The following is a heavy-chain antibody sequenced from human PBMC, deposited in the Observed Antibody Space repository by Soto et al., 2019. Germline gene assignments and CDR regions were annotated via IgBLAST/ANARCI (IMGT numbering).Heavy chain of an antibody. Sequence: PGETLKISCKGSGYSFTSYWMGWVRQMPGKGLEWXGIXXPXXSXTXXXPXXXGQVTISADKSISTAYLQWSSLKASDTAMYYCARHRGYDYYYGMDVWGQGTTVTVSS. CDR1: GYSFTSYW. D-gene: IGHD5-12*01. J-gene: IGHJ6*02. CDR3: ARHRGYDYYYGMDV. V-gene: IGHV5-51*01. CDR2: XXPXXSXT.